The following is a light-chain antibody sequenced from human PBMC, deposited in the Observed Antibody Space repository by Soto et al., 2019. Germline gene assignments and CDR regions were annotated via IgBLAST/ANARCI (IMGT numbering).Light chain of an antibody. CDR2: EVR. CDR1: MRDIGAYNL. CDR3: SSFTSRSSLI. Sequence: QSALTQPASVSGSPGQSITIFCAGTMRDIGAYNLVSWYQQHPGRAPQLIIYEVRNRPSGSSFRFSGSKSGNTASLTISGLQAEDEADYYCSSFTSRSSLIFGGWTKLTVL. J-gene: IGLJ2*01. V-gene: IGLV2-14*01.